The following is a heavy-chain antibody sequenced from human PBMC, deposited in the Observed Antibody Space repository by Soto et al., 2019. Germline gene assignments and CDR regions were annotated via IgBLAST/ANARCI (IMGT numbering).Heavy chain of an antibody. CDR3: AWCRVSGFDYFDY. CDR2: VYHSVNT. D-gene: IGHD1-26*01. J-gene: IGHJ4*02. V-gene: IGHV4-30-4*01. Sequence: QVQLQESGPGLVKTSQILSLTCTVSGGSITSGDYYWSWIRQSPGKGLEWIGYVYHSVNTFYNPSLEGRASSSVATSRNQFSLTLTSLTAADTALYYGAWCRVSGFDYFDYWGQGTLVTVSS. CDR1: GGSITSGDYY.